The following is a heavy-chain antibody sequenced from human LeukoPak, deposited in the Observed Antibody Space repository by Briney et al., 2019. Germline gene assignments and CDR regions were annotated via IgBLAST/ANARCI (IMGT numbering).Heavy chain of an antibody. V-gene: IGHV1-2*02. CDR3: ARATPISGGDVFDI. D-gene: IGHD6-25*01. Sequence: ASLKVSFNTTGSTFIGYYMHWMRQAPGQGLEWMGWINPNSGGTNYAQKFQGRVTMTRDTSISTAYMELSRLTSDDTAVYYCARATPISGGDVFDIWGQGTMVTVSS. CDR1: GSTFIGYY. J-gene: IGHJ3*02. CDR2: INPNSGGT.